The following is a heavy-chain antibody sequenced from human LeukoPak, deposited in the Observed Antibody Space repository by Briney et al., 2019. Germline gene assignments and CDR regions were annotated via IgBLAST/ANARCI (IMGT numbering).Heavy chain of an antibody. J-gene: IGHJ3*02. Sequence: GASVKVSCKASGYTFTSYGISWVRQAPGQGLEWMGWINPNSGGTNYAQKFQGRVTMTRDTSISTAYMELSRLRSEDTAVYYCARMRDCSGGSCYSGALDAFDIWGQGTMVTVSS. V-gene: IGHV1-2*02. CDR1: GYTFTSYG. CDR3: ARMRDCSGGSCYSGALDAFDI. D-gene: IGHD2-15*01. CDR2: INPNSGGT.